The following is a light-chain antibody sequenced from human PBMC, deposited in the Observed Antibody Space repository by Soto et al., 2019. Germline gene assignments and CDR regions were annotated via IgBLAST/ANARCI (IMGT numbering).Light chain of an antibody. J-gene: IGKJ1*01. CDR2: DAS. CDR3: QQYNHYSPA. Sequence: DIPMTQSPSSVSASVGDRVTITCRASREISSSLAWYQQTPGKAPKLLIYDASTLETGVPSRFSGGGSGSQFTLTISSLQPDDSATYYCQQYNHYSPAFGQGTKVELK. V-gene: IGKV1-5*01. CDR1: REISSS.